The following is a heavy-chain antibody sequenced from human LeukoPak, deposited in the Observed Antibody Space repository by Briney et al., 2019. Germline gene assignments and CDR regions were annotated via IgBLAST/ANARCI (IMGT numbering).Heavy chain of an antibody. J-gene: IGHJ4*02. CDR2: ISFSGTT. D-gene: IGHD1-1*01. V-gene: IGHV4-4*09. CDR3: ARVDWNPDY. CDR1: GDSISRYY. Sequence: TSETLSLTCTVSGDSISRYYWSWIRQPPGKGLEWIGYISFSGTTNYNPSLKRRVTISVDTSKNQFSLKVSSVTAADTAVYYCARVDWNPDYWGQGTLVTVSS.